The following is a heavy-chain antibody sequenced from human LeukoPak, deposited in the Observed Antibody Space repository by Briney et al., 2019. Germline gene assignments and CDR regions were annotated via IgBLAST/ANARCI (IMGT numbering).Heavy chain of an antibody. V-gene: IGHV3-30*04. J-gene: IGHJ4*02. Sequence: GGSLRLSCAASGFTFSSYAIHWVRQAPGKGLEWVAVISYDGSNKYYADSVKGRFTISRDNSKNTLYLQMNSLRAEDAAVYYCARDFMGASYLDYWGQGTLVTVSS. CDR2: ISYDGSNK. D-gene: IGHD3-10*01. CDR1: GFTFSSYA. CDR3: ARDFMGASYLDY.